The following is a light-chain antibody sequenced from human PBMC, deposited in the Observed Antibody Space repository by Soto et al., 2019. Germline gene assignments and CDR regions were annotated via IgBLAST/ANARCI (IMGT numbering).Light chain of an antibody. CDR2: GAS. Sequence: EIVLTQSPGTLSLSPGERATLSCRASQRVSDNYLGWYQQKPGQAPRLLIYGASSRATDIPDTFSGSGSGTDFTLTISRLEPEDFAVYYCQQYGSSPRVTFGGGTKVEIK. CDR3: QQYGSSPRVT. CDR1: QRVSDNY. J-gene: IGKJ4*01. V-gene: IGKV3-20*01.